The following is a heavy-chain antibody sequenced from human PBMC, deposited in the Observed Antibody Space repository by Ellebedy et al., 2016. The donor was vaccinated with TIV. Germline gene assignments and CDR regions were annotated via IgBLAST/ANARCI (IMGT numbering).Heavy chain of an antibody. CDR3: ARHVDEYSSTKRFDP. CDR1: GGSISSSSYY. D-gene: IGHD6-6*01. CDR2: IYYSGST. Sequence: MPSETLSLTCTVSGGSISSSSYYWGWIRQPPGKGLEWIGSIYYSGSTDYNPSLKSRVTISVDTSTNQFSLKLSSVTAADTAVYYCARHVDEYSSTKRFDPWGQGTLVTVSS. J-gene: IGHJ5*02. V-gene: IGHV4-39*01.